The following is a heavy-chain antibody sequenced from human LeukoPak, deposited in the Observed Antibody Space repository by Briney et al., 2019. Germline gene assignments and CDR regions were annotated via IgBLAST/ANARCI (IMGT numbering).Heavy chain of an antibody. CDR2: IIPIFGTA. CDR3: ARDGTDGGVDY. Sequence: GASVKVSCKASGGTFSSYAISWVRQAPGQGLEWMGGIIPIFGTANYAQKFQGRVTITADKSTSTAYMELRSLRSDDTAVYYCARDGTDGGVDYWGQGTLVTVSS. D-gene: IGHD3-10*01. J-gene: IGHJ4*02. CDR1: GGTFSSYA. V-gene: IGHV1-69*06.